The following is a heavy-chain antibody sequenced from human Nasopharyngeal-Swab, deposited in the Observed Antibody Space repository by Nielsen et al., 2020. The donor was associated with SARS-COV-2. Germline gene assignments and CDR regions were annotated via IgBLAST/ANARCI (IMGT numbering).Heavy chain of an antibody. V-gene: IGHV5-51*01. CDR2: IYPGDSDT. D-gene: IGHD6-6*01. Sequence: VRQAPGKGLEWMGIIYPGDSDTRYSPSFQGQVTTSADKSISTAYLQWSSLKASDTAMYYCARHSGYSSSSSTTFDYWGQGTLVTVSS. CDR3: ARHSGYSSSSSTTFDY. J-gene: IGHJ4*02.